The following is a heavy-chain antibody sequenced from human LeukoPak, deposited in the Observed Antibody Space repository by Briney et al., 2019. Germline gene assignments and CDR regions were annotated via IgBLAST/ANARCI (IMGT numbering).Heavy chain of an antibody. CDR3: ARGYCTNGVCYTNSGDY. D-gene: IGHD2-8*01. CDR1: GYTFTGYY. CDR2: INPNSGGT. J-gene: IGHJ4*02. V-gene: IGHV1-2*02. Sequence: GASVKVSCKASGYTFTGYYMHWVRQAPGQGLEWMGWINPNSGGTNYAQKFQGRVTMTRDTSISTAYMELSRLGSDDTAVYYCARGYCTNGVCYTNSGDYWGQGTLVTVSS.